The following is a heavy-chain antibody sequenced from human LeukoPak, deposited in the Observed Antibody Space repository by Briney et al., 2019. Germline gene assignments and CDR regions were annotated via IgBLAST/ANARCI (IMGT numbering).Heavy chain of an antibody. V-gene: IGHV3-74*01. J-gene: IGHJ6*02. CDR3: ARDAHTGSGTYWGGVDYYYGLDV. Sequence: GGSLRLSCAASGFTFSSYWMHWVRQAPGKGLVWVSRINSDGTSTNSAASVKGRFTISRDNAKNTLYLQMNSLRAEDTAVYYCARDAHTGSGTYWGGVDYYYGLDVWGQGTTVTVSS. CDR2: INSDGTST. CDR1: GFTFSSYW. D-gene: IGHD3-10*01.